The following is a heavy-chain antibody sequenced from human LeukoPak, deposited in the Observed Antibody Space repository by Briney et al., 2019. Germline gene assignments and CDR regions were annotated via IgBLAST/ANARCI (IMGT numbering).Heavy chain of an antibody. D-gene: IGHD3-10*01. J-gene: IGHJ6*02. CDR2: ISAYKGNT. V-gene: IGHV1-18*01. CDR1: GYTFTSYG. Sequence: ASVKVSCKASGYTFTSYGISRVRQARGQGLEWVGWISAYKGNTNYAQKLQGRVTMTTDTSTSTAYVELRSLRSDDTAVYYCAWFGELCPGHYYYYGMDVWGQGTTVNVSS. CDR3: AWFGELCPGHYYYYGMDV.